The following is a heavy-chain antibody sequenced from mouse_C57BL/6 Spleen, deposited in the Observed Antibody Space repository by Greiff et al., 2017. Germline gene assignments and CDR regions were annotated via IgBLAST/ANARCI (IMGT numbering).Heavy chain of an antibody. D-gene: IGHD3-2*02. J-gene: IGHJ2*01. CDR1: GFNIKDYY. CDR2: IDPEDGET. Sequence: VHVKQSGAELVKPGASVKLSCTASGFNIKDYYMHWVKQRTEQGLEWIGRIDPEDGETKYAPKLQGKATITADTSSHTAHLQLSSLTSEDTAVYYCASYSSGFSPFDYWGQGTTLTVSS. V-gene: IGHV14-2*01. CDR3: ASYSSGFSPFDY.